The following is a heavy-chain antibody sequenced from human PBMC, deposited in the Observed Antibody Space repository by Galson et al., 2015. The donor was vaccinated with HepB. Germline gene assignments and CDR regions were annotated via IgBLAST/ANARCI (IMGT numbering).Heavy chain of an antibody. J-gene: IGHJ4*02. CDR1: GGSISGYY. V-gene: IGHV4-59*01. CDR3: ARGGASYDVQFDY. D-gene: IGHD3-22*01. Sequence: SETLSLTCSVSGGSISGYYWSWIRQSPGKGLEWIGYIHYSGSTNYNPSLESRVTISVDTSKNQFSLILTSATAADTAVYYCARGGASYDVQFDYWGQGTLVTVSA. CDR2: IHYSGST.